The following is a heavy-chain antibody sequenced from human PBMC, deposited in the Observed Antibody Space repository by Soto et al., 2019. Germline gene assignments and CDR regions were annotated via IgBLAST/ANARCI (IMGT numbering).Heavy chain of an antibody. CDR1: GYNFATYA. V-gene: IGHV1-3*04. CDR2: INTGNGNT. CDR3: ARGGRLYFYYYGMDV. D-gene: IGHD3-22*01. J-gene: IGHJ6*02. Sequence: VKVSFKASGYNFATYAMLWVRQAPGQRPEWMGWINTGNGNTKYSPKFQARVTITRDTSASTAYMELSSLKSEDTAVYYCARGGRLYFYYYGMDVWGQGSTVTVS.